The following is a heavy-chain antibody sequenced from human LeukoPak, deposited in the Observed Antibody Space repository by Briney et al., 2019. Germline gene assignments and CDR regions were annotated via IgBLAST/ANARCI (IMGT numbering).Heavy chain of an antibody. Sequence: KPSETLSLTCGVSGGYISSTNWWSWVRQPPGQGLEWIGEISLSGLTNYNPSLKSRVTMSLDKSKNHLSLNLTSVTAADTAVYYCSRESGAFSPFGYWGQGTLVTVSS. V-gene: IGHV4-4*02. CDR1: GGYISSTNW. CDR3: SRESGAFSPFGY. D-gene: IGHD1-26*01. CDR2: ISLSGLT. J-gene: IGHJ4*02.